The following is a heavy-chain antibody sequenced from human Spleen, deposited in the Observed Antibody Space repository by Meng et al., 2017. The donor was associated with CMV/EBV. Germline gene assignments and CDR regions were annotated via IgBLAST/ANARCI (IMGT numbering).Heavy chain of an antibody. CDR3: ARAHAVGPPNWRADPFDI. CDR1: GYTFSDSY. D-gene: IGHD1-26*01. CDR2: INPFTGGT. Sequence: ASVKVSCKGSGYTFSDSYMHWVRQAPGQGLAWMGWINPFTGGTNYAQKFQGRIIMTRDTSINTASVELSRLRSDDTAVYYCARAHAVGPPNWRADPFDIWGQGTMVTVS. J-gene: IGHJ3*02. V-gene: IGHV1-2*02.